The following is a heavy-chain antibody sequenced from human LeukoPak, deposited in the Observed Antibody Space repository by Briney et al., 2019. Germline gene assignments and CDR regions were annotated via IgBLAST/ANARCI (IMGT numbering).Heavy chain of an antibody. CDR1: GGSVSSGSYY. Sequence: KPSETLSLTCTVSGGSVSSGSYYWSWIRQPPGKGLEWIGYIYYSGSTNYNPSLKSRVTISVDTSKNQFSLKLSSVTAADTAAYYCVGVFGDGYYYYGMDVWGQGTTVTVSS. CDR2: IYYSGST. CDR3: VGVFGDGYYYYGMDV. V-gene: IGHV4-61*01. D-gene: IGHD3-10*02. J-gene: IGHJ6*02.